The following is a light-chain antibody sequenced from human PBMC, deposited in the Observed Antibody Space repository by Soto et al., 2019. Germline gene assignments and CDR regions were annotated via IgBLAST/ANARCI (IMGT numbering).Light chain of an antibody. CDR1: QSVRSSY. Sequence: EIVLTQSPGTLSLSPGERATLSCRASQSVRSSYLAWYQQKPGQAPRLLIYGASSRATGIPDRFSGSGSGTDFTLTINRLEPEDLAVYYCQQYGASPTCGGGTKVEIK. J-gene: IGKJ4*01. CDR3: QQYGASPT. CDR2: GAS. V-gene: IGKV3-20*01.